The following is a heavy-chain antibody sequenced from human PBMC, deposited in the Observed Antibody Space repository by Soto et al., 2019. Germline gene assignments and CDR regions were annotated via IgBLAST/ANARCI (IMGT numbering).Heavy chain of an antibody. Sequence: PWGSLRLSCSASGFTFSSYAMNWVRQAPGKGLEWVSVISGSDGSTYYADSVKGRFTISRDNSKNTLYVQMNSLRAEDTAVYYTAKGISGYNAPLDHWGQGTRVTVSS. J-gene: IGHJ4*02. CDR2: ISGSDGST. CDR3: AKGISGYNAPLDH. V-gene: IGHV3-23*01. D-gene: IGHD1-20*01. CDR1: GFTFSSYA.